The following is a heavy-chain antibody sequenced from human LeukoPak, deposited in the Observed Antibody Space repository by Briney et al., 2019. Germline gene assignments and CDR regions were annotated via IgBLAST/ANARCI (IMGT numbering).Heavy chain of an antibody. CDR1: GGSISSYY. J-gene: IGHJ3*02. V-gene: IGHV4-4*09. CDR3: ARRVPTYYDILTGSSTGESAFDI. CDR2: IYTSGST. Sequence: SETLSLTCTVSGGSISSYYWSWIRQPPGKGLEWIGYIYTSGSTNYNPSLKSRVTISVDTSKNQFSLKLSSVTAADTAVYYCARRVPTYYDILTGSSTGESAFDIWGQGTMVTVSS. D-gene: IGHD3-9*01.